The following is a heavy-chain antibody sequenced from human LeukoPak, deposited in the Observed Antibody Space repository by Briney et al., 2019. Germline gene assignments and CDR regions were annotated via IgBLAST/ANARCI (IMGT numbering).Heavy chain of an antibody. Sequence: SETLSLTCTVSGGSISGTNFYWGWLRQPPGQGLEWVVSIYYRGHTYYNPSLNSRLTMSVDTSKNQISLNLTSVTAADTAVYYCSKSRGKWLATDSWGLGKLVTVSS. CDR2: IYYRGHT. CDR1: GGSISGTNFY. V-gene: IGHV4-39*01. J-gene: IGHJ4*02. D-gene: IGHD6-19*01. CDR3: SKSRGKWLATDS.